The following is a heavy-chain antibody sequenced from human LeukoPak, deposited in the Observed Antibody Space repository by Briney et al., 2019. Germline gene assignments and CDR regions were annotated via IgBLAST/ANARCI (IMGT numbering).Heavy chain of an antibody. Sequence: GGSLRLSCTASGFTFSIYSMDWVRQAPGKGLEWVSSISSSSSSIYYVDSLKGQFTISRDNAKNSLYLQMNNLRAEDTAVYYCARGPSCSSVSCYTTGLFDYWGRGTLVTVSS. CDR2: ISSSSSSI. D-gene: IGHD2-15*01. CDR3: ARGPSCSSVSCYTTGLFDY. V-gene: IGHV3-21*01. J-gene: IGHJ4*02. CDR1: GFTFSIYS.